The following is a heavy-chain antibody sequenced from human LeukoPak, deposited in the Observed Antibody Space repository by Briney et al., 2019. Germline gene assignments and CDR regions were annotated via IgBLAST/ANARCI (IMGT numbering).Heavy chain of an antibody. CDR3: VRVPPGTTIYAY. Sequence: ASVKVSCKASGYTFTSYHINWVRQATGQGLEWVGWMNPNNSDIGYAQKFQGRVTMTRNTSIGTAYMELSSLRSEDTAIYCCVRVPPGTTIYAYWGQGTLVTVSS. J-gene: IGHJ4*02. V-gene: IGHV1-8*01. CDR1: GYTFTSYH. CDR2: MNPNNSDI. D-gene: IGHD1-14*01.